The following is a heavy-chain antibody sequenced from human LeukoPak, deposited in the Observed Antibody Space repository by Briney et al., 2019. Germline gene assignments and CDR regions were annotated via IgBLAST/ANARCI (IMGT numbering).Heavy chain of an antibody. D-gene: IGHD3-10*01. CDR3: ASGSGSYRTPYYYVDV. CDR2: IYSGGST. V-gene: IGHV3-53*01. CDR1: GFTVSSNY. J-gene: IGHJ6*03. Sequence: GGSLRLSCVASGFTVSSNYMSWVRQAPGKGLEWASVIYSGGSTYYADSVKGRFTISRDNSKNTLYLQMNSLRAEDTAVYYCASGSGSYRTPYYYVDVWGTGTTVTVSS.